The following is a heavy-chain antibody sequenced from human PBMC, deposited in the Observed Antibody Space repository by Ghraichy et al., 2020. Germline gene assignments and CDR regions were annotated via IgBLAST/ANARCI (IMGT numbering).Heavy chain of an antibody. CDR2: IYYSGST. CDR3: ARAGSGYYFDFDY. D-gene: IGHD3-22*01. V-gene: IGHV4-39*01. J-gene: IGHJ4*02. CDR1: GGSISSSSYY. Sequence: SQTLSLTCTVSGGSISSSSYYWGWIRQPPGKGLEWIGSIYYSGSTYYNPSLKSRVTISVDTSKNQFSLKLSSVTAADTAVYYCARAGSGYYFDFDYWGQGTLVTVSS.